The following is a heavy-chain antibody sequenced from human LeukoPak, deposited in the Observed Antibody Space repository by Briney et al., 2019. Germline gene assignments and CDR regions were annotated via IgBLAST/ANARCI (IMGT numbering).Heavy chain of an antibody. V-gene: IGHV3-23*01. J-gene: IGHJ4*02. CDR3: AKLGRSSTRCYMNC. Sequence: GGSLRLSCAASGFTFSTYAMNWVRQVPGKGLEWVSSISDSGSSTNYADSVKGRFTISRDNSKNTLYLQMNSLRTEDTAVYHCAKLGRSSTRCYMNCWGQGTLVTVSS. CDR1: GFTFSTYA. CDR2: ISDSGSST. D-gene: IGHD2-2*02.